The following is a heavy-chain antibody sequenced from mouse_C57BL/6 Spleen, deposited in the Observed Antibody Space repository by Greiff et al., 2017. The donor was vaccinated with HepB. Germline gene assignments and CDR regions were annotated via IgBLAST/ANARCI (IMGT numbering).Heavy chain of an antibody. CDR1: GFSLSTSGMG. V-gene: IGHV8-12*01. CDR2: SYWDDDK. CDR3: ARRIYYGSSYGAMDY. Sequence: QVTLKVSGPGILQSSPSLSLSCSFSGFSLSTSGMGVSWIRQPPGKGLEWLAHSYWDDDKRYNPFLKSRHTISKDTSSNQIFLKITSVDTADTATYYCARRIYYGSSYGAMDYWGQGTSVTVSS. J-gene: IGHJ4*01. D-gene: IGHD1-1*01.